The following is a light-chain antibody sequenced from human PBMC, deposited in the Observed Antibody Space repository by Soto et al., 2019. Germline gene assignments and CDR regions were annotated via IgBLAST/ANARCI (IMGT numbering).Light chain of an antibody. CDR2: DVS. V-gene: IGLV2-14*03. CDR3: SSYTSTNTLV. CDR1: SSDVGGYNY. J-gene: IGLJ2*01. Sequence: QSALTQPASVSGSPGQSITISCTGTSSDVGGYNYVSWYQQHPDKAPQLMIFDVSNRPSGISDRFSGSKSGNTASLTISGLQAEDEADYYCSSYTSTNTLVFGGVTKLTVL.